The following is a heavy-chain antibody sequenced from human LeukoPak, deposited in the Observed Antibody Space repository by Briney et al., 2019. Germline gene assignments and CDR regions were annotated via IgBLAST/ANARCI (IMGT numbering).Heavy chain of an antibody. CDR3: ARSMVRDIVVVPAAISGSDY. Sequence: ASVKVSCKASGYTFTGYYMHWVRQAPGQGLEWMGWINPNSGGTNYAQKFQGRVTMTRDTSISTAYMELSRLRSDDTAVYYCARSMVRDIVVVPAAISGSDYWGQGTLVTVSS. CDR1: GYTFTGYY. CDR2: INPNSGGT. J-gene: IGHJ4*02. D-gene: IGHD2-2*01. V-gene: IGHV1-2*02.